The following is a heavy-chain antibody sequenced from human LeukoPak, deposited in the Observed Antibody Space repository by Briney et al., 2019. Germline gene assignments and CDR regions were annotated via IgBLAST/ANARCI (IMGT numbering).Heavy chain of an antibody. V-gene: IGHV1-69*05. Sequence: GASVKVSCTASGGTFSSYAISWVRQAPGQGLEWVGGIIPIFGTANYAQKFQGRVTITTDESTSTAYMELSSLRSEDTAVYYCARTPPYSQIDYWGQGTLVTVSS. CDR3: ARTPPYSQIDY. J-gene: IGHJ4*02. CDR1: GGTFSSYA. D-gene: IGHD4-11*01. CDR2: IIPIFGTA.